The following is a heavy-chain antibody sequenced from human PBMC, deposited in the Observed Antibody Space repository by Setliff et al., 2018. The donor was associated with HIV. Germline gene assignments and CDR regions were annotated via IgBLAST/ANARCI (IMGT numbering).Heavy chain of an antibody. J-gene: IGHJ5*02. CDR2: IHTSGNT. V-gene: IGHV4-61*02. CDR1: GGSISSGDYY. Sequence: PSETLSLTCTVSGGSISSGDYYWTWIRQPAGKGLQWIGRIHTSGNTNYNPSLKSRVTISVDTSKSQFSLKLSSLTAADTAVYYCATCRHRPSNWFDPWGQGTVVTVSS. CDR3: ATCRHRPSNWFDP.